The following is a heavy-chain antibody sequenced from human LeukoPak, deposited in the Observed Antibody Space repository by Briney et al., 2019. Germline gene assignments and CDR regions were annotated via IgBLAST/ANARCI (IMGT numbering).Heavy chain of an antibody. CDR1: GFTFSGSA. Sequence: GGSLRLSCAASGFTFSGSAMHWVRQASGKGLEWVGRIRSKTNNYATAYAASVKGRFTISRDDSKNTAYLQMNSLKTKDTAVYYCTRRSYSSVTRDYWGQGTLVTVSS. V-gene: IGHV3-73*01. CDR2: IRSKTNNYAT. J-gene: IGHJ4*02. CDR3: TRRSYSSVTRDY. D-gene: IGHD4-17*01.